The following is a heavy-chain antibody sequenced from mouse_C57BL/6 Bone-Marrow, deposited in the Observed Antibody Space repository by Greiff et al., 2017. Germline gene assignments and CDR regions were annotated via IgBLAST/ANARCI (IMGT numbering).Heavy chain of an antibody. Sequence: VQLQQSGAELVMPGASVKLSCKASGYTFTSYWMHWVKQRPGQGLEWIGEIDPSDSYTNYNQKFKGKSTLTVDKSSSTAYMQRSSLTSEDSAVYYCSLYYYGSSYGYAMDYWGQGTSVTVSS. CDR1: GYTFTSYW. CDR2: IDPSDSYT. D-gene: IGHD1-1*01. J-gene: IGHJ4*01. V-gene: IGHV1-69*01. CDR3: SLYYYGSSYGYAMDY.